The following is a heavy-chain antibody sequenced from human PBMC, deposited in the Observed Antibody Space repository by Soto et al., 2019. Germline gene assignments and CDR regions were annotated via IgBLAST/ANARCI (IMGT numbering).Heavy chain of an antibody. CDR2: INHSGST. V-gene: IGHV4-34*01. CDR3: ARGEGRITIFGVVTGNWFDP. J-gene: IGHJ5*02. D-gene: IGHD3-3*01. CDR1: GGSFSGYY. Sequence: SETLCLTCAVYGGSFSGYYWSWIRQPPGKGLEWIGEINHSGSTNYNPSLKSRVTMSVDTSKNQFSLKLSSVTAADTAVYYCARGEGRITIFGVVTGNWFDPWGQGTLVTVSS.